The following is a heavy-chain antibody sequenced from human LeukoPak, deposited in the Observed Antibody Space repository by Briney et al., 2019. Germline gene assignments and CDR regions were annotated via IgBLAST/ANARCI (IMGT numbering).Heavy chain of an antibody. CDR1: RFTFSSYW. D-gene: IGHD5-12*01. CDR2: IKQDGSEK. J-gene: IGHJ4*02. V-gene: IGHV3-7*03. Sequence: GGSLRLSCAASRFTFSSYWMSWVRQAPGKGLEWVANIKQDGSEKYYVDSVKGRFTISRDNAKNSLYLQLNSLRAEDTAVYYCARARGGYDFDYWGQGTLVTVSS. CDR3: ARARGGYDFDY.